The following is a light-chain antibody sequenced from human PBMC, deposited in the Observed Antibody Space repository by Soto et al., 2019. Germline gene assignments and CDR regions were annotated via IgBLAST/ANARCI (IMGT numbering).Light chain of an antibody. V-gene: IGLV2-23*01. CDR1: SSDLGTYNF. Sequence: QSALTQPASVSGSPGQSITISCTGTSSDLGTYNFVSWYQRHPGKGPKLIIYEATKRPSGVSNRFSGSKSGNTASLTISGLQAEDEADYYCCSYSSGSTLLLFGGGTQLTVL. CDR2: EAT. J-gene: IGLJ2*01. CDR3: CSYSSGSTLLL.